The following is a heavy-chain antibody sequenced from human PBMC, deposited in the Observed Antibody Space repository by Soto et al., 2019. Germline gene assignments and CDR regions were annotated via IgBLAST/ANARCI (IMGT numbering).Heavy chain of an antibody. V-gene: IGHV3-30*18. D-gene: IGHD2-2*01. J-gene: IGHJ6*02. CDR1: GFTFSSYG. CDR2: ISYDGSNK. CDR3: AKDLPDCSSTSCYFYYYYGMDV. Sequence: GGSLRLSCAASGFTFSSYGMHWVRQAPGKGLEWVAVISYDGSNKYYADSVKGRFTISRDNSKNTLYLQMNSLRAEDTAVYYCAKDLPDCSSTSCYFYYYYGMDVWGQGTTVTSP.